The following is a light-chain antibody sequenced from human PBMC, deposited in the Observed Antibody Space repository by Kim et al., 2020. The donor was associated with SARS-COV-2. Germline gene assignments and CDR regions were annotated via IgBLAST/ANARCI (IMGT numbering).Light chain of an antibody. J-gene: IGLJ1*01. Sequence: TVACAGSSSHIGADSDVHWYQHLPGTAPKLLIFGDTTRASGVPGRFSGSKSGTSASLAITGLQAEDEGDYYCHSYDSGLTGYVFGSGTKVTVL. CDR1: SSHIGADSD. CDR3: HSYDSGLTGYV. CDR2: GDT. V-gene: IGLV1-40*01.